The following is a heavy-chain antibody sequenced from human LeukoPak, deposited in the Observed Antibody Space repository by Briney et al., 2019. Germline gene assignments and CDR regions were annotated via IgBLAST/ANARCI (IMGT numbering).Heavy chain of an antibody. J-gene: IGHJ3*02. CDR2: IASDRSHT. CDR3: ARERQDTVLHSGAFDI. D-gene: IGHD2-21*01. CDR1: GFTFSAYF. Sequence: QPGRSLRLSCAASGFTFSAYFMHWVRQAPGKGLEWVADIASDRSHTFYAEPVKGRFTISRDNSKNTLYLQMNSLRAEDTAVYFCARERQDTVLHSGAFDIWGQGTMVTVSS. V-gene: IGHV3-30-3*01.